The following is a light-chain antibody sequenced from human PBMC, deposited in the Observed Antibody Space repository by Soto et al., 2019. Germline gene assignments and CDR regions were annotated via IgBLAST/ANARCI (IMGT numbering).Light chain of an antibody. CDR1: SSDVGGYNY. J-gene: IGLJ1*01. V-gene: IGLV2-14*03. CDR3: SSYTSSSTPYV. CDR2: DVS. Sequence: QSALTQPASVSGSPGQSITISCTGTSSDVGGYNYVSWYQHHPGKAPKLMIFDVSFRPSGISNRFSGSKSGNTASLTISGLQAEDEADYYCSSYTSSSTPYVFGTGTKLTVL.